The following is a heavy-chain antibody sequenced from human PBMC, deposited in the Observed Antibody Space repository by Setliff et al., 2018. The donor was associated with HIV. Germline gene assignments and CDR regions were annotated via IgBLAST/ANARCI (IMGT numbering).Heavy chain of an antibody. D-gene: IGHD6-19*01. V-gene: IGHV1-69*10. Sequence: SVKVSCKASGGTFSSYAISWVRQAPGQGLEWMGGIVIGNYAQKFQGRVTITADESTSTAYMELSSLTSDDTAVYFCARDGLLVAGIRFDYWGQGTLVTVSS. J-gene: IGHJ4*01. CDR1: GGTFSSYA. CDR2: IVIG. CDR3: ARDGLLVAGIRFDY.